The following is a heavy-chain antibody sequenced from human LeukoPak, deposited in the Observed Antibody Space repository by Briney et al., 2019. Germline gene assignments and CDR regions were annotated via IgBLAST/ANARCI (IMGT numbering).Heavy chain of an antibody. CDR1: GYTFTGHY. V-gene: IGHV1-2*02. CDR3: ASLNLPDSSGYYDD. Sequence: ASVKVSCKASGYTFTGHYMHWVRLAPGQGLEWMGWINPKSGGTNYAQKFQGRVTITKDTSITTAYMELSRLRSDDTAVYYCASLNLPDSSGYYDDWGQGTLVTVSS. J-gene: IGHJ4*02. D-gene: IGHD3-22*01. CDR2: INPKSGGT.